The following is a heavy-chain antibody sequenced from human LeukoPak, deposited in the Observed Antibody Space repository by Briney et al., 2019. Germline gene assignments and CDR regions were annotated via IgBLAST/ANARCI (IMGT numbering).Heavy chain of an antibody. CDR1: GYTLTELS. Sequence: ASVKVSCTVSGYTLTELSMHWVRQAPGKGLEWMGGFDPEDGETIYAQKFQGRVTMTEDTSTDTAYMELSSLRSEDTAVYYCATADRIAAAGLGYFDYWGQGTLVTVSS. CDR3: ATADRIAAAGLGYFDY. D-gene: IGHD6-13*01. J-gene: IGHJ4*02. V-gene: IGHV1-24*01. CDR2: FDPEDGET.